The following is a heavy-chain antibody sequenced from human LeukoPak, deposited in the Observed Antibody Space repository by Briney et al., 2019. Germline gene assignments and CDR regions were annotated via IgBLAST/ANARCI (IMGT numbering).Heavy chain of an antibody. Sequence: GGSLRLSCAASGFTLSSYGMHWVRQAPGKGLDWVAIISYDGSNKYYADSVQGRFTISRDNSKNTLYLQMNSLRAEDTAVYYCAKDLGGGSGCYDLWGRGTLVTVSS. D-gene: IGHD6-19*01. J-gene: IGHJ2*01. CDR3: AKDLGGGSGCYDL. CDR1: GFTLSSYG. V-gene: IGHV3-30*18. CDR2: ISYDGSNK.